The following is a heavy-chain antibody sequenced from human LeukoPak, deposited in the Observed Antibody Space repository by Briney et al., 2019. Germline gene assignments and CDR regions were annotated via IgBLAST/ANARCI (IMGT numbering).Heavy chain of an antibody. J-gene: IGHJ4*02. CDR1: GGSISSYY. V-gene: IGHV4-59*01. CDR2: IYYSGST. CDR3: ARGRSLDY. Sequence: SETLSLTCTVSGGSISSYYWSWIRQPPGKGLEWIGYIYYSGSTNYNPSLKSRVTISVDTSKNQFSMKLSSVTAADTAVYYCARGRSLDYWGQGTLVTVSS.